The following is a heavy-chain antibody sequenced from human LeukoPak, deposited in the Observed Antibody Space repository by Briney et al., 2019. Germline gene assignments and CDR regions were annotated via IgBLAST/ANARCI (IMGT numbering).Heavy chain of an antibody. CDR1: GGFISSGDYY. V-gene: IGHV4-30-4*01. Sequence: PSQTLSLTCNVSGGFISSGDYYWSWIRQPPGQGLEWIGYIYYSGSTYYNPSLMSRVTISVETSKNQFSLQLSSVTAADTAVYFCARVDGSRDWRFDYWGQGTLVTVSS. D-gene: IGHD2-21*01. CDR3: ARVDGSRDWRFDY. J-gene: IGHJ4*02. CDR2: IYYSGST.